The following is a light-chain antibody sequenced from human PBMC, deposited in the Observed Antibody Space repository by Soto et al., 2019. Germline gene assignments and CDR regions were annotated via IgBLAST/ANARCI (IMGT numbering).Light chain of an antibody. CDR2: EVT. J-gene: IGLJ2*01. CDR3: SSYKNSNTLVV. V-gene: IGLV2-14*01. Sequence: QSVLTQPASMSGSPGQSITISCTGTSSDVGAYNFVSWYQQHPGKAPKLLIYEVTNRPSGVSNRFSGSKSDNTAFLTISGLQSEDEADYYCSSYKNSNTLVVFGGGTKLTVL. CDR1: SSDVGAYNF.